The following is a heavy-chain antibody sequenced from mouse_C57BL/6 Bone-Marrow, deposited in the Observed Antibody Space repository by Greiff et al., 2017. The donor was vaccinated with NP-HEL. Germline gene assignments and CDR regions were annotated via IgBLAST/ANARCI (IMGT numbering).Heavy chain of an antibody. CDR3: ARWGLYYAMDY. D-gene: IGHD3-3*01. V-gene: IGHV1-81*01. CDR1: AYTFTSYG. CDR2: IYPRSGNT. Sequence: VQLQQSGAKLARPGASVKLSFKASAYTFTSYGISWVKKRTGPGLRWIGEIYPRSGNTYYNEKFKGKATLTADKSSSTEYMELRSLTSEDSAVYFCARWGLYYAMDYWGQGTSVTVSS. J-gene: IGHJ4*01.